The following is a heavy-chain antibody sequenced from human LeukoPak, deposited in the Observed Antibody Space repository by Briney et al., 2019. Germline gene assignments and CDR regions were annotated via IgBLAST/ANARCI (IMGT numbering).Heavy chain of an antibody. V-gene: IGHV1-46*01. Sequence: ASVKVSCKASGYTFTNYHMHWVRQAPGQGLEWMGIINPSGGRRTYAQKLQGRVTMTTDTSTSTAYMELRSLRSDDTAVYYCARDNYLLRYFDWLTPRAFDIWGQGTMVTVSS. D-gene: IGHD3-9*01. J-gene: IGHJ3*02. CDR1: GYTFTNYH. CDR2: INPSGGRR. CDR3: ARDNYLLRYFDWLTPRAFDI.